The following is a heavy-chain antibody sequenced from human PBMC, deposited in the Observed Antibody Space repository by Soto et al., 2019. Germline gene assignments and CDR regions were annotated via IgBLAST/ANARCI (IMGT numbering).Heavy chain of an antibody. CDR3: ARVPDR. Sequence: QLQLQESGSGLVKPSQTLSLTCAVSGGSISSGGYSWSWIRQPTGKGLEWIGYIYHSGSTYYNPSLKSRVTLSVDRSKNQFSLKLSSLTAADTVVYYCARVPDRWGQGTLVTVSS. D-gene: IGHD2-2*01. CDR2: IYHSGST. CDR1: GGSISSGGYS. J-gene: IGHJ5*02. V-gene: IGHV4-30-2*01.